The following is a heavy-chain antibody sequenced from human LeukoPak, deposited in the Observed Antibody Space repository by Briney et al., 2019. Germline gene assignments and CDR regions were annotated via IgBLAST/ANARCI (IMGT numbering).Heavy chain of an antibody. V-gene: IGHV3-30*18. Sequence: DPGGSLRLSCAASGFTFSSYGMHWVRQAPGKGLEWVAVISYDGSNKYYADSVRGRFTISRDNSKNTLYLQMNSLRAEDTAVYYCAKLWRNTDFDYWGQGTLVTVSS. J-gene: IGHJ4*02. CDR1: GFTFSSYG. CDR3: AKLWRNTDFDY. D-gene: IGHD5-18*01. CDR2: ISYDGSNK.